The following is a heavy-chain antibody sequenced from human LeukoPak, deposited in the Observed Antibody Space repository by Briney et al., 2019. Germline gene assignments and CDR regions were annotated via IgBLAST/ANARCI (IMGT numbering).Heavy chain of an antibody. Sequence: PSETLSLTCTVSGGSISSSSYYWGWIRQPPGKGLEWIGSIYYSGSTYYNPSLKSRVTISVDTSKNQFSLKMTSVTAADTAVYYCASALLSGSYYPDFDYWGQGTLVTVSS. CDR3: ASALLSGSYYPDFDY. D-gene: IGHD1-26*01. CDR2: IYYSGST. V-gene: IGHV4-39*07. J-gene: IGHJ4*02. CDR1: GGSISSSSYY.